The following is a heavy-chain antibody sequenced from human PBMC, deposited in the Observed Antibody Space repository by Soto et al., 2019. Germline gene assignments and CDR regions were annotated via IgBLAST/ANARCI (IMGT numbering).Heavy chain of an antibody. CDR3: ATPTPLRGAMITNINFDF. V-gene: IGHV1-69*13. CDR1: GGTFSSYR. CDR2: IVPIYRTA. D-gene: IGHD3-10*01. J-gene: IGHJ4*02. Sequence: ASLKDSCKASGGTFSSYRINWVRQAPGQGLEWVGGIVPIYRTADYAQKFQGRVTITADESARTSYMELRSLKSQDTAVYYCATPTPLRGAMITNINFDFWGQGTPVTVSS.